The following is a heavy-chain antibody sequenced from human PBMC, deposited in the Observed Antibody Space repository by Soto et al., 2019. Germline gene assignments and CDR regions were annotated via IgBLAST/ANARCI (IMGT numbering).Heavy chain of an antibody. CDR3: ARYGRIPTITSRRPKPYYYYGLDV. CDR2: INHSGSA. V-gene: IGHV4-34*01. Sequence: KPSETLSLTCAVDGGSFSGYYWSWVRQPPGKGLEWIGEINHSGSANYNPSLRSRVIISGDTSKNQLSLKLSSVTAADTAMYYCARYGRIPTITSRRPKPYYYYGLDVWGQGTTVTVSS. CDR1: GGSFSGYY. J-gene: IGHJ6*02. D-gene: IGHD1-20*01.